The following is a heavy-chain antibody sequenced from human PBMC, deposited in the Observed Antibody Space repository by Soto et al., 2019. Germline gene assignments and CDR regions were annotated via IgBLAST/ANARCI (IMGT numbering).Heavy chain of an antibody. D-gene: IGHD6-13*01. CDR1: GYTFTSYG. Sequence: QVQLVQSGAEVKKPGASVKVSCKASGYTFTSYGISWVRQAPGQGLEWMGWISAYNGNTNYAQKLQGRVTMTTDTSTSTAYMELRSLRSDDTAVYYCARVRLQTSAAAGTGWFDPWGQGTLVTVSP. J-gene: IGHJ5*02. CDR2: ISAYNGNT. CDR3: ARVRLQTSAAAGTGWFDP. V-gene: IGHV1-18*04.